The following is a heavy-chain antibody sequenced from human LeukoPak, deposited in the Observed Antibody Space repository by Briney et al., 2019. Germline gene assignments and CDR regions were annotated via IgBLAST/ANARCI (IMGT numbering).Heavy chain of an antibody. V-gene: IGHV3-23*01. CDR3: AKVRGTEESRFFDY. J-gene: IGHJ4*02. D-gene: IGHD3-3*01. Sequence: GGSLRLSCAASGFTFSSYAMSWVRQAPGKGLEWVSTFGVGVGTYYPDSVKGRFTISRDNSRNTLYLQMNGLRAEDTAVYFCAKVRGTEESRFFDYWGQGTLVTVSS. CDR1: GFTFSSYA. CDR2: FGVGVGT.